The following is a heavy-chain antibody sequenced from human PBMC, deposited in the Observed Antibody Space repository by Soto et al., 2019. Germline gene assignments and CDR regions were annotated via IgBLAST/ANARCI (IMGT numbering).Heavy chain of an antibody. CDR2: LIPILGTA. CDR1: GNTFSKYA. J-gene: IGHJ4*02. D-gene: IGHD5-18*01. V-gene: IGHV1-69*01. CDR3: AGSWIQLWLHVY. Sequence: QVQLVQPGAEVKKPGSSVKISCKASGNTFSKYAISWVRQAPGQGLEWMGGLIPILGTAKYAQKFQGRVTITADESTRTAYMELSSVRSEDTAVYYCAGSWIQLWLHVYWGQGTLVTVSS.